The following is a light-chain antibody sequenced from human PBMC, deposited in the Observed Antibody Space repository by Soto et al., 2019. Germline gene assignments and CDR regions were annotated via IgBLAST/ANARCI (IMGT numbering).Light chain of an antibody. CDR3: QQANSFPIT. CDR2: AAS. CDR1: QSISSY. V-gene: IGKV1-39*01. J-gene: IGKJ5*01. Sequence: DIQMTQSPSSLSASVGARVTITCRASQSISSYLNWYQQKPGKAPKLLIYAASSLQSGVPSRFSGSGSGTDFTLTINSLQPEDFATYYCQQANSFPITFGQGTRLEL.